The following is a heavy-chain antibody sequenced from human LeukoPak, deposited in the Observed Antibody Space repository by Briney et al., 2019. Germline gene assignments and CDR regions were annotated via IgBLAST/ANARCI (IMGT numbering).Heavy chain of an antibody. J-gene: IGHJ4*02. CDR1: GDSVSNGNYC. CDR3: ARSQNYYGSGDY. D-gene: IGHD3-10*01. CDR2: IYYTGKT. Sequence: PSETLSLTCTVSGDSVSNGNYCWSWLRQPPGTALEWIGYIYYTGKTYYNPSLEGRVTILVDTSRNHFSVKLSSVTAADTAVYYCARSQNYYGSGDYWSQGTLVTVSS. V-gene: IGHV4-61*03.